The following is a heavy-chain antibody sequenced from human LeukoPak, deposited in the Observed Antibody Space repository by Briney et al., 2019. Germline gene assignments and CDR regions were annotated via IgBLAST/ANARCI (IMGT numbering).Heavy chain of an antibody. V-gene: IGHV1-69-2*01. J-gene: IGHJ4*02. D-gene: IGHD3-22*01. CDR1: GGTFSDYY. Sequence: GATVKISCKSSGGTFSDYYMHWVQQAPGNGLEWMGRVDPKDGETIYAEKFQGRVTITRNTSISTAYMELSSLRSEDTAVYYCARKMIVVVGGLVFDYWGQGTLVTVSS. CDR3: ARKMIVVVGGLVFDY. CDR2: VDPKDGET.